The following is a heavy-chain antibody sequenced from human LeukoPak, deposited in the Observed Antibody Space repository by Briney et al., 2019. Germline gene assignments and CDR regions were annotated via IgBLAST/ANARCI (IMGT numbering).Heavy chain of an antibody. Sequence: GKSLTLSCAASGFTLRSHGMHWVRQAPGKGLEWVAVISYDESNKHHADSVKGRFTISRDTSRNTLYLQMDSLRAEDTALYYCAKDSSTGWYYFDYWGQGTVVTVSS. D-gene: IGHD2-2*01. J-gene: IGHJ4*02. V-gene: IGHV3-30*18. CDR1: GFTLRSHG. CDR2: ISYDESNK. CDR3: AKDSSTGWYYFDY.